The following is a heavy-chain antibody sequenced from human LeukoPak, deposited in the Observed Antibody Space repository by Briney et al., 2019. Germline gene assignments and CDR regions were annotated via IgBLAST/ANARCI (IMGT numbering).Heavy chain of an antibody. J-gene: IGHJ4*02. Sequence: ASVTVSFTASGYTFTGYYMHWVRLAPGQGLEWMGWINPNSGGTNYAQKFQGRVTMTRDTSISTAYMELSRLRSDDTAAYYCARAGELPNFDYWGRGTLVTVSS. CDR1: GYTFTGYY. V-gene: IGHV1-2*02. CDR2: INPNSGGT. CDR3: ARAGELPNFDY. D-gene: IGHD1-26*01.